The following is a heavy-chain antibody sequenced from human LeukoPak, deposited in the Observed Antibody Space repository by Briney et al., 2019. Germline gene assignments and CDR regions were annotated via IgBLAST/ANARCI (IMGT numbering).Heavy chain of an antibody. Sequence: GASVKVFCKASGYTFTSYGISWVRQAPGQGLEWMGWISAYNGNTNYAQKLQGRVTMTTDTSTSTAYMELRSLRSDDTAVYYCARDLYYYGSGSYFLDPWGQGTLVTVSS. V-gene: IGHV1-18*01. CDR3: ARDLYYYGSGSYFLDP. CDR1: GYTFTSYG. J-gene: IGHJ5*02. CDR2: ISAYNGNT. D-gene: IGHD3-10*01.